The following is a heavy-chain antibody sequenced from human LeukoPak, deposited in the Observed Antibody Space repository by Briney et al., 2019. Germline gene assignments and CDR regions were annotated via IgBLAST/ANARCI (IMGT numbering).Heavy chain of an antibody. J-gene: IGHJ4*02. V-gene: IGHV4-59*08. CDR1: GGSITSYY. Sequence: SETLSLTYTVSGGSITSYYWSWIRQSPGKGLESIGYIYYSGSTSYNPSLKSRVTISLDTSKSQFSLKLSSVTAADTAVYYCARQGTMKDFDYWGQGTLVTVSS. CDR3: ARQGTMKDFDY. CDR2: IYYSGST. D-gene: IGHD3-22*01.